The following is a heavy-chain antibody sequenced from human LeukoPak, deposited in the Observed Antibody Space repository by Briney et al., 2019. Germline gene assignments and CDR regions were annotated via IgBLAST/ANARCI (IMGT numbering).Heavy chain of an antibody. CDR3: AKKIAVAGTVDY. CDR2: ISGSGGST. J-gene: IGHJ4*02. Sequence: PGGSLRLSCAASGFTFSDYYMFWIRQAPGKGLEWVSAISGSGGSTYYADSVKGRFTISRDNSKNTLYLQMNSLRAEDTAVYYCAKKIAVAGTVDYWGQGTLVTVSS. V-gene: IGHV3-23*01. D-gene: IGHD6-19*01. CDR1: GFTFSDYY.